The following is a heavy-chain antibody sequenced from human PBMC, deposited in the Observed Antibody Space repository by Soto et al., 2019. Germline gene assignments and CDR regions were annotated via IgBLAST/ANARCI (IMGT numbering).Heavy chain of an antibody. CDR1: GGTFSSYT. D-gene: IGHD3-3*01. V-gene: IGHV1-69*02. CDR2: IIPILGLA. CDR3: ATALEWLLFGLVDV. Sequence: SVKVSCKASGGTFSSYTISWVRQAPGQGLGWMGRIIPILGLANYAQNFQGRVTITADTSTDTAYMELSSLRSEDTAVYYCATALEWLLFGLVDVWGQGTTVTVSS. J-gene: IGHJ6*02.